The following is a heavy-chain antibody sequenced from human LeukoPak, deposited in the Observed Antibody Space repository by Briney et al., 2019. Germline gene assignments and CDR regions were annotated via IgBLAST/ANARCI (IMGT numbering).Heavy chain of an antibody. CDR1: GFTFSSYG. J-gene: IGHJ6*03. V-gene: IGHV3-23*01. CDR2: ISGSGGST. Sequence: GGSLRLSCAASGFTFSSYGMSWVRQAPGKGLEWVSAISGSGGSTYYADSVKGRFTISRDNSKNTLYLQMNSLRAEDTAVYYCAKGPGGSVVVPAATDYYMDVWGKGTTVTISS. D-gene: IGHD2-2*01. CDR3: AKGPGGSVVVPAATDYYMDV.